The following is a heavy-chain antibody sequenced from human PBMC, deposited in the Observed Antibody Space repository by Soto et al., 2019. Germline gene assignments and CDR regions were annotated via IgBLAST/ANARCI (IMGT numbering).Heavy chain of an antibody. J-gene: IGHJ4*02. CDR1: GGSFSNSG. Sequence: SVTVSCKASGGSFSNSGISWVRQAPGQGLQWIGGIIPLFGKSDYRQEFQGRVTLTTDESKTTAYMELSSLRSEDSATYYCAKDRAGDMSLWGQGTLVTVSS. D-gene: IGHD2-21*01. CDR2: IIPLFGKS. CDR3: AKDRAGDMSL. V-gene: IGHV1-69*05.